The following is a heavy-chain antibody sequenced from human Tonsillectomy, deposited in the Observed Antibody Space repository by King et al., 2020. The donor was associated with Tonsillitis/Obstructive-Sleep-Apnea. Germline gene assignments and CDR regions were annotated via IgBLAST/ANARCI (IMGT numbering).Heavy chain of an antibody. V-gene: IGHV4-59*08. CDR3: ARHPDIVVVASAIVGSGWFDP. D-gene: IGHD2-2*02. CDR1: GGSISTYY. CDR2: IYNTGST. J-gene: IGHJ5*02. Sequence: VQLQESGPGLVKPSETLSLTCTVSGGSISTYYWGWIRQPPGKGLEWIGYIYNTGSTNYNPSLKSRVTMSLDTSKNLISLKLSSVTAADTAVYYCARHPDIVVVASAIVGSGWFDPWGQGTLVTVSS.